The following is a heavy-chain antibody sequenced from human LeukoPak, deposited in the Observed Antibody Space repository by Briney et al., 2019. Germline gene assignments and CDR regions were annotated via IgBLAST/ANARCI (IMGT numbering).Heavy chain of an antibody. CDR3: ANSAGYCSSTSCYLWFDP. Sequence: SETLSLTCTDSGGSISSSSYYWGWIRQPPGKGLEWIGSIYYSGSTYYNPSLKSRVTISVDTSKNQFSLKLSSVTAADTAVYYCANSAGYCSSTSCYLWFDPWGQGTLVTVSS. V-gene: IGHV4-39*07. D-gene: IGHD2-2*01. CDR2: IYYSGST. J-gene: IGHJ5*02. CDR1: GGSISSSSYY.